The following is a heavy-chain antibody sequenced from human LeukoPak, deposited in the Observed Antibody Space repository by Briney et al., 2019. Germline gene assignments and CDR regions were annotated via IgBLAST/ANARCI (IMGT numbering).Heavy chain of an antibody. J-gene: IGHJ4*02. V-gene: IGHV3-48*01. D-gene: IGHD6-6*01. CDR3: ARGPYSSSNYFDY. CDR2: ISNIGSTI. Sequence: GGSLRLSCAASGFTFSTYTMNWVRQFPGKGLEWVSYISNIGSTIYYADSVKGRITISRDNAKNSLYLQMNSLRAEDTAVYYCARGPYSSSNYFDYWGQGTLVTVSS. CDR1: GFTFSTYT.